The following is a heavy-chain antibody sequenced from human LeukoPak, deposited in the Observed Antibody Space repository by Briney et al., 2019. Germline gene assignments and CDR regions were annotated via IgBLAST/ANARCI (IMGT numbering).Heavy chain of an antibody. J-gene: IGHJ4*02. CDR1: GFSLSNYG. V-gene: IGHV3-33*01. CDR3: ARWGGTRQFYFDY. Sequence: GGSLRLSCAASGFSLSNYGLHWVRQGPGKGLEWLAVINYVGSNRYYADSVKGRFTISKDSSENILYLQMNSLRADDTAMYYCARWGGTRQFYFDYWGQGTLATVSS. CDR2: INYVGSNR. D-gene: IGHD3-16*01.